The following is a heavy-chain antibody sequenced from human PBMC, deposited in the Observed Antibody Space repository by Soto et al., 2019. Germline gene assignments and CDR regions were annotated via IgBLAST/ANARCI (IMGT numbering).Heavy chain of an antibody. D-gene: IGHD6-19*01. CDR3: AKDRQGFTSGWPNWFDP. V-gene: IGHV3-23*01. J-gene: IGHJ5*02. CDR1: GFTFGNYV. Sequence: EVQLLESGGDLVPPGGSLRLSCAASGFTFGNYVMNWVRQAPGKGLEWVASISGKSDTPYYAPSVKGRFTISRDNSKNTLYLQMNNLRVEDTALYYCAKDRQGFTSGWPNWFDPWGQGTRVIVSS. CDR2: ISGKSDTP.